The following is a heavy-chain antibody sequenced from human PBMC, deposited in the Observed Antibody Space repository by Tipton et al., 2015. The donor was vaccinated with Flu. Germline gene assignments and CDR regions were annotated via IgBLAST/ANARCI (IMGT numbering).Heavy chain of an antibody. J-gene: IGHJ6*02. CDR2: IYSGGST. CDR1: GFTFSSYW. D-gene: IGHD2-2*01. CDR3: ARVVVVPAAIYYGMDV. V-gene: IGHV3-53*01. Sequence: SLRLSCAASGFTFSSYWMSWVRQAPGKGLEWVSVIYSGGSTYYADSVKGRFTISRDNSKNTLYLQMNSLRAEDTAVYYCARVVVVPAAIYYGMDVWGQGTTVTVSS.